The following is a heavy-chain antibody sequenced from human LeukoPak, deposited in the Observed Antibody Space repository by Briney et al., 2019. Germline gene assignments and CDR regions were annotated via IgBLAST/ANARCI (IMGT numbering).Heavy chain of an antibody. Sequence: SETPSLTCAVYGGSFSGYYWSWIRQPPGKGLEWIGEINHSGSTNYNPSLKSRVTISVDTSKNQFSLKLRSVTAADTAVYYCVDVSSSWYSYHWGQGTLVTVSS. CDR1: GGSFSGYY. D-gene: IGHD6-13*01. CDR2: INHSGST. V-gene: IGHV4-34*01. CDR3: VDVSSSWYSYH. J-gene: IGHJ5*02.